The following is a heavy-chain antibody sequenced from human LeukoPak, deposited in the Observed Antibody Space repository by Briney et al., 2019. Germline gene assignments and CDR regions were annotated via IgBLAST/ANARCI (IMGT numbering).Heavy chain of an antibody. CDR2: MNPNSGNT. D-gene: IGHD5-24*01. CDR3: ARGLYGYQFYYYYYKDV. Sequence: ASVKVSCKASGYTFTSYDINWVRQATGQGLEWMGWMNPNSGNTGYAQKFQGRVTMTRNTSISTAYMELSSLRSEDTAVYYCARGLYGYQFYYYYYKDVWGKGSTVTVSS. J-gene: IGHJ6*03. CDR1: GYTFTSYD. V-gene: IGHV1-8*01.